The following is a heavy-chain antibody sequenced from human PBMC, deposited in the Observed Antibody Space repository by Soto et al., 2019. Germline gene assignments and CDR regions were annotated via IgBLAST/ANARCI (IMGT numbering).Heavy chain of an antibody. J-gene: IGHJ4*02. CDR3: APNVGSTWGPDFDY. V-gene: IGHV1-46*01. D-gene: IGHD1-26*01. Sequence: ASVKVSCKASGYTLTTYYIHWLRQAPGQGLEWMGIIDPTGRTTNYAQKFQGRVTMTRDTSTSTVYMQLSSLRYEDTAVYYCAPNVGSTWGPDFDYWGQVTLVTVSS. CDR2: IDPTGRTT. CDR1: GYTLTTYY.